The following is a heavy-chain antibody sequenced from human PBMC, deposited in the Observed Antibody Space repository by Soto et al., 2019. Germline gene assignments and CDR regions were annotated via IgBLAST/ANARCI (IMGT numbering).Heavy chain of an antibody. CDR1: GCTFSSYA. J-gene: IGHJ4*02. V-gene: IGHV1-69*06. CDR2: IIPIFGTA. CDR3: ARGRNIVVVPADYYFDY. D-gene: IGHD2-2*01. Sequence: SVKVSCKASGCTFSSYAISCVRQAPGQVLEWMGGIIPIFGTANYAQKFQGRVTITADKSTSTAYMELSSLRSEDTAVYYCARGRNIVVVPADYYFDYWGQGTLVTVSS.